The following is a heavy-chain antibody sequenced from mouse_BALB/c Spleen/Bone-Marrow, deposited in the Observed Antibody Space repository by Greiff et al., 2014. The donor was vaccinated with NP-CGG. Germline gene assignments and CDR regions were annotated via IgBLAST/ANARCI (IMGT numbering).Heavy chain of an antibody. J-gene: IGHJ3*01. Sequence: EVMLVESGAELVKPGASVKLPCTASGFNIKDTYMHWVKQRPEQGLEWIGRIDPANGNTKYDPKFQGKATITADTSSNTAYLQLSSLTSEDTAVYYCATYYYGSSWGFAYWGQGTLVTVSA. CDR1: GFNIKDTY. CDR3: ATYYYGSSWGFAY. D-gene: IGHD1-1*01. CDR2: IDPANGNT. V-gene: IGHV14-3*02.